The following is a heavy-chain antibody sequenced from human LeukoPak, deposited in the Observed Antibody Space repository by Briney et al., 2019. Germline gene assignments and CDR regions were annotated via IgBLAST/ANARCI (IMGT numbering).Heavy chain of an antibody. CDR1: GGSISSSSYY. J-gene: IGHJ5*02. CDR2: IYYSGST. CDR3: ARGAVAGSRGNWFDP. V-gene: IGHV4-39*07. D-gene: IGHD6-19*01. Sequence: SETLSLTCTVSGGSISSSSYYWGWIRQPPGKGLEWIGSIYYSGSTYYNPSLKSRVTISVDTSKNQFSLKLSSVTAADTAVYYCARGAVAGSRGNWFDPWGQGTLVTVSS.